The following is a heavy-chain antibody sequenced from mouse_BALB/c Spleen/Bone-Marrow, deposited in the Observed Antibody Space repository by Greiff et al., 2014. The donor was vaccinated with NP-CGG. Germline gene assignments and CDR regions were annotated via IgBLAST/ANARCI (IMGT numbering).Heavy chain of an antibody. CDR2: INPSNGRT. CDR1: GYSFTTYW. D-gene: IGHD2-3*01. V-gene: IGHV1S81*02. CDR3: ARYDGPAWFAY. J-gene: IGHJ3*01. Sequence: VKLMESGAELVKPGASVRLSCKASGYSFTTYWIHWVKQRPGQGLEWNGEINPSNGRTNYNEKFKSKATLTVDKSSSTAYMQLSSLTSEDSAVYYCARYDGPAWFAYWGQGTLVTVSA.